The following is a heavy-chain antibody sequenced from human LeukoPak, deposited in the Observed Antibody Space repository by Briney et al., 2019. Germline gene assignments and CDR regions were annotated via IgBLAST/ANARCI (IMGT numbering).Heavy chain of an antibody. D-gene: IGHD2-2*03. Sequence: GGSLRLSCATSGFTFVDYGLSWVRRAPGKGLEWLCAINYNGAITDYADSVKGRFTIPRDNAKNSLYLRMDSLRAEDTAVYYCAKESGVLSGYFDYWGQGTLVTVSS. CDR3: AKESGVLSGYFDY. CDR1: GFTFVDYG. CDR2: INYNGAIT. V-gene: IGHV3-20*04. J-gene: IGHJ4*02.